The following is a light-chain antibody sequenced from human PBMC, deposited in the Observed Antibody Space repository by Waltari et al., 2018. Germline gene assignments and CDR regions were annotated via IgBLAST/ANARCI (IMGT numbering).Light chain of an antibody. J-gene: IGKJ1*01. Sequence: DIFLTQSPGPLSLSPGEGATLPCRASQRITRFLAWYQQKPGQAPRLLIYDASTRATGIPDRFSGSGSGTDFSLTISRLEPEDFAVYYCQKYGTLPATFGQGTKVEIK. CDR1: QRITRF. V-gene: IGKV3-20*01. CDR3: QKYGTLPAT. CDR2: DAS.